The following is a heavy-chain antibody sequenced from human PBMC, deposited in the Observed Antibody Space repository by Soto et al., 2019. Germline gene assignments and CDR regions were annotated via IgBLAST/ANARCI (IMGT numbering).Heavy chain of an antibody. CDR3: ARGGCLYTSWYEEVFDS. CDR1: GGSFSRGFW. V-gene: IGHV4-4*02. J-gene: IGHJ4*02. CDR2: IYDSGTT. D-gene: IGHD6-13*01. Sequence: PSETLSLTCAVYGGSFSRGFWWSWVRQSPGKGLEWIGEIYDSGTTNYSPSLKSRVTISVDKSKNQFSLRLRPVTAADTAVYYCARGGCLYTSWYEEVFDSCGQGTLVTVSS.